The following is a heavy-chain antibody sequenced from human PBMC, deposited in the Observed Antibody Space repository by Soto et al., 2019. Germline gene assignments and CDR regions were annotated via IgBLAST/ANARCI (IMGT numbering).Heavy chain of an antibody. CDR2: IYYSGST. D-gene: IGHD3-3*01. V-gene: IGHV4-59*01. CDR3: ARGFYDFWSGYFDAFDI. CDR1: GGSISSYY. J-gene: IGHJ3*02. Sequence: QVQLQESGPGLVKPSETLSLTCTVSGGSISSYYWSWIRQPPGKGLEWIGYIYYSGSTNYNPSLKSRVTISVDTSKNQFSLKLSSVTAADTAVYYCARGFYDFWSGYFDAFDIWGQGTMVTVSS.